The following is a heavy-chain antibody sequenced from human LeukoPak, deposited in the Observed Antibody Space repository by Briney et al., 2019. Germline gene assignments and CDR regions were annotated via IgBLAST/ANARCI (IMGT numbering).Heavy chain of an antibody. V-gene: IGHV1-2*02. D-gene: IGHD2-15*01. J-gene: IGHJ4*02. CDR1: GYTFTGYY. Sequence: ASVKVSCKASGYTFTGYYMHWVRHAPGQGVEWLGWINPNSGGTKYAQKFQGRLTMTSDASISTAYMELSSLRSDDTAVYYCASRPDQHLLYYFDYWGQGALVTVSS. CDR2: INPNSGGT. CDR3: ASRPDQHLLYYFDY.